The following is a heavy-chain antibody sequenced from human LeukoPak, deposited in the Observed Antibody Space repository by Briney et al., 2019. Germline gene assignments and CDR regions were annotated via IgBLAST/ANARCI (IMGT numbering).Heavy chain of an antibody. J-gene: IGHJ4*02. Sequence: ASVKVSCKASGYTFTDPYIHWVRRAPGQGLERMGWINPNSGDTNYAQKFQGRVTMTRDTSITTAYMELSRLRSDDTAVYYCARDFYYDSSGAFDFWGQGTLVTVSS. D-gene: IGHD3-22*01. CDR3: ARDFYYDSSGAFDF. CDR1: GYTFTDPY. V-gene: IGHV1-2*02. CDR2: INPNSGDT.